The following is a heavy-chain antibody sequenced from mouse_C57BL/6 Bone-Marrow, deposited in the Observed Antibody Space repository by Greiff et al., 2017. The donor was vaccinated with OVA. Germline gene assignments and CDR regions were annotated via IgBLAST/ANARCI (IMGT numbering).Heavy chain of an antibody. V-gene: IGHV1-61*01. J-gene: IGHJ2*01. CDR2: IYPSDSET. CDR3: ARVYGEDY. Sequence: VQLQQPGAELVRPGSSVKLSCKASGYTFTSYWMDWVKQRPGQGLEWIGNIYPSDSETPSNQKFKDKATLTVDKSSSTAYMQLSSLTSEDSAVYYCARVYGEDYWGKGTTLTVSS. D-gene: IGHD1-1*01. CDR1: GYTFTSYW.